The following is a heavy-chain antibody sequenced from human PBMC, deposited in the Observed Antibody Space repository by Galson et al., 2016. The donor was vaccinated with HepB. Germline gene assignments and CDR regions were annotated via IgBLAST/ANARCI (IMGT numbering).Heavy chain of an antibody. J-gene: IGHJ4*02. V-gene: IGHV3-23*01. D-gene: IGHD3-22*01. CDR1: GFTFSSYA. CDR2: ISGRGGSI. CDR3: AKSPEAWYYDDTSGHYHFDY. Sequence: SLRLSCATSGFTFSSYAMTWVRQSPGKGLEWVSVISGRGGSIKYADSVKGRFTIPRDNSKNTLYLQMNSLRAEDTAVYYCAKSPEAWYYDDTSGHYHFDYWGQGILGTVSA.